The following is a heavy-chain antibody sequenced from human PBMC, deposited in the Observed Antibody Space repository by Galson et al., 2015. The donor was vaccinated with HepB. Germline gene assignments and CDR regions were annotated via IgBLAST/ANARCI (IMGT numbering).Heavy chain of an antibody. J-gene: IGHJ4*02. CDR3: ATGYYYDSSGYYYFDY. D-gene: IGHD3-22*01. CDR2: FDPEDGET. V-gene: IGHV1-24*01. CDR1: GYTLTELS. Sequence: SVKVSCKVSGYTLTELSMHWVRQAPGKGLEWMGGFDPEDGETIYAQKFQGRVTMTEDTSTDAAYMELSSLRSEDTAVYYCATGYYYDSSGYYYFDYWGQGTLVTVSS.